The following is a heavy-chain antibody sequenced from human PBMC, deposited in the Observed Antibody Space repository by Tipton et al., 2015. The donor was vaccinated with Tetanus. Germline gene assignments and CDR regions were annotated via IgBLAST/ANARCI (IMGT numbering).Heavy chain of an antibody. V-gene: IGHV3-11*04. D-gene: IGHD3-3*01. J-gene: IGHJ5*02. CDR2: ISGTGTTV. CDR1: GDSLSNGDYY. Sequence: LSLTCTVSGDSLSNGDYYWSWIRQAPGKGLEWVSHISGTGTTVDYADSVKGRFTISRDNAKNSLYLQMNSLRDEDTAIYYCARDFRPIFGVAQPFDPWGQGTLVTVSS. CDR3: ARDFRPIFGVAQPFDP.